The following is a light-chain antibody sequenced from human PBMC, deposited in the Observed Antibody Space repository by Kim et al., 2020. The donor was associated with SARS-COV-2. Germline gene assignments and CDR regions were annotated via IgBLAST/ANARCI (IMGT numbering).Light chain of an antibody. V-gene: IGKV1-33*01. CDR3: QQYDNLPLT. J-gene: IGKJ4*01. Sequence: DIQMTQSPSSLSASVGDRVTITCQASQDVSKHLHWYQQKPGKAPKLLIYDASNLETGVPTRFSGSGSGTDFTFTIRSLQPEDIATYYCQQYDNLPLTFGGGTKVDIK. CDR1: QDVSKH. CDR2: DAS.